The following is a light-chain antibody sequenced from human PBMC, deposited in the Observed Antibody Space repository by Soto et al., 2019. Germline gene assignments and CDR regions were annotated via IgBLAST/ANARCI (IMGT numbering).Light chain of an antibody. CDR3: QQYGSSPPSWT. J-gene: IGKJ1*01. Sequence: ENVLTQSPGTLSLSPGERATLSCRASQSVASSYLAWYQQKPGQPPSLLIFDASNRATGIPDRFSGSGSGTDFTLTISSLEPEDFAVYYCQQYGSSPPSWTFGQGTKVEI. CDR2: DAS. CDR1: QSVASSY. V-gene: IGKV3-20*01.